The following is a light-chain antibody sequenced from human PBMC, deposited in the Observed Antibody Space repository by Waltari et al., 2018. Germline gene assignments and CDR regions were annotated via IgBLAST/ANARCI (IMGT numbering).Light chain of an antibody. V-gene: IGKV3-11*01. J-gene: IGKJ4*01. CDR1: QSISSY. CDR2: DVS. Sequence: EIVLTQSPATLSLSPGERATLSCRASQSISSYLAWYQQKPGQAPRLLIYDVSNRATGVPARFTGSGSETDFTLTISSLESEDFAVYYCPQRSDWPLTFGGGTKVEIK. CDR3: PQRSDWPLT.